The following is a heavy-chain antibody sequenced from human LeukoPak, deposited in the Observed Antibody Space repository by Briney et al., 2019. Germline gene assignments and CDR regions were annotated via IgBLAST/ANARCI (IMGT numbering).Heavy chain of an antibody. D-gene: IGHD7-27*01. V-gene: IGHV3-48*03. CDR2: ISSSGSII. J-gene: IGHJ4*02. CDR3: ARTMWGFDY. Sequence: GRSLRLSCASSGFAFSDYEMNWVRQAPGKGLGWVSYISSSGSIIYYADSVKGRFTISRDNAKRSLFLQMNSLRVEDTAVYYCARTMWGFDYWGQGTLVTVSS. CDR1: GFAFSDYE.